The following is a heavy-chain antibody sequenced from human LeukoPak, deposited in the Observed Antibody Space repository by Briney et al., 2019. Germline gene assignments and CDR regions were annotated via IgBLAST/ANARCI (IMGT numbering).Heavy chain of an antibody. V-gene: IGHV1-69*13. CDR1: GGTFSSYA. J-gene: IGHJ5*02. CDR2: IIPIFGTA. D-gene: IGHD1-7*01. Sequence: SVKVSCKASGGTFSSYAISWVRQAPGQGLEWMGGIIPIFGTANYAQKFQGRVTITADESTSTAYMELSSLRSEDTAVYYCARGVSGTTRFDPWGQGTLVTVSS. CDR3: ARGVSGTTRFDP.